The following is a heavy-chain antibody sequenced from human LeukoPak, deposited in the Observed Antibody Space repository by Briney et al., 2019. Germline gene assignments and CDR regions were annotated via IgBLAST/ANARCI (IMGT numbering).Heavy chain of an antibody. CDR3: ARDTAMVRGCFDY. CDR2: TYYRSKLYN. CDR1: GDIVSSNSAA. J-gene: IGHJ4*02. V-gene: IGHV6-1*01. D-gene: IGHD5-18*01. Sequence: SQTLSLTCAISGDIVSSNSAAWNWIRQSPSRGLEWLGRTYYRSKLYNDYAVSVKSRITINPDTSKNQFSLQLNSVTPEATAVYYCARDTAMVRGCFDYWGQGTLVTVSS.